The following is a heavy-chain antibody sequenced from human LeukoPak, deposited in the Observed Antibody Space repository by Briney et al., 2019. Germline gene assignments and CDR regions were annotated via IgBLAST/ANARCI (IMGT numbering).Heavy chain of an antibody. CDR2: IYYSGST. CDR3: ARAVGGDGSGSL. CDR1: GGSIKNSNFY. V-gene: IGHV4-39*07. D-gene: IGHD3-10*01. Sequence: PSETLSLTCSVSGGSIKNSNFYWVWIRQPPGKGLEWIGSIYYSGSTYYNPSLKSRVTISVDTSKNQFSLKLSSVTAADTAVYYCARAVGGDGSGSLWGPGTLVTVSS. J-gene: IGHJ4*02.